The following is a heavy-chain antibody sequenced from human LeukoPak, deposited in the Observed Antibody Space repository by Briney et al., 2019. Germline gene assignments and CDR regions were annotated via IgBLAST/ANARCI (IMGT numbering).Heavy chain of an antibody. CDR3: ARDGGGSYPFDY. Sequence: PSETLSLTCTVSGGSISSSSYYWGWIRQPPGKGLEWIGSIYYSGSTYYNPSLKSRITISVDTSKNQFSLKLSSVTATDTAVYYCARDGGGSYPFDYWGQGTLVTVSS. D-gene: IGHD3-16*02. CDR2: IYYSGST. J-gene: IGHJ4*02. CDR1: GGSISSSSYY. V-gene: IGHV4-39*07.